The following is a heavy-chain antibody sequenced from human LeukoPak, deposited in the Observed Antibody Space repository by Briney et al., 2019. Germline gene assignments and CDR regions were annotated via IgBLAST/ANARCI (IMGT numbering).Heavy chain of an antibody. CDR2: IYYSGST. V-gene: IGHV4-61*01. CDR3: ARVYYSNSYDYWYFDL. J-gene: IGHJ2*01. D-gene: IGHD6-13*01. Sequence: KTSETLSLTCTVSGGSISSGSYYWSWIRQPPGKGLEWIAYIYYSGSTNYNPSLKSRVTISVDTSKNQFSLKLSSVTAADTAVYYCARVYYSNSYDYWYFDLWGRGTLVTVSS. CDR1: GGSISSGSYY.